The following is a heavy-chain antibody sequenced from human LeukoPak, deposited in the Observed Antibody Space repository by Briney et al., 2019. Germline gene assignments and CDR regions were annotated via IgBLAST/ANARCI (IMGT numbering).Heavy chain of an antibody. D-gene: IGHD2/OR15-2a*01. CDR3: AGLSGESTIYDY. Sequence: GGSLRLSCVTSGFTFARHWMSWVRQAPGQPLEWVATIRQDGITRYYLDSVKGRFIISRDNGRNSLSLQMDSLRVDDTAVYYCAGLSGESTIYDYWGQGTLVTVS. J-gene: IGHJ4*02. V-gene: IGHV3-7*01. CDR1: GFTFARHW. CDR2: IRQDGITR.